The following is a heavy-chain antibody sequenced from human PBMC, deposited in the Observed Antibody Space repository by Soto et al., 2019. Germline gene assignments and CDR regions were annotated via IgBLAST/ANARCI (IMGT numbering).Heavy chain of an antibody. CDR2: IYYSGST. CDR1: GGSISSGGYY. CDR3: ARGKGYTGVNCFDP. Sequence: SETLTLTCTASGGSISSGGYYWSWIRQHPGKGLEWIGYIYYSGSTYYNPSLKSRVTISVDTSKNHFSLKLSSVTAADTAVYYCARGKGYTGVNCFDPWGQGTLVTVSS. V-gene: IGHV4-31*03. J-gene: IGHJ5*02. D-gene: IGHD1-1*01.